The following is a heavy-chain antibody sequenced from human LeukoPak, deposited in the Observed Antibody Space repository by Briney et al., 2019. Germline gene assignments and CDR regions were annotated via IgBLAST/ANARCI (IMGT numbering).Heavy chain of an antibody. CDR1: GFIFSNYG. D-gene: IGHD4-17*01. CDR2: IWNDGSNT. V-gene: IGHV3-33*01. Sequence: GGSLRLSCAASGFIFSNYGIHWVRQAPGKGLEWVALIWNDGSNTHYVDSVKGRFTMSRDNSKNTLYLQLNSLRAEDTAVYYCARETGLRTFDYWGQGTLVTVSS. CDR3: ARETGLRTFDY. J-gene: IGHJ4*02.